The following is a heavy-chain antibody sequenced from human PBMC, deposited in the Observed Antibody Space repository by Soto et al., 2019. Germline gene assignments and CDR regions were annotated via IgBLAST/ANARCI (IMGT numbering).Heavy chain of an antibody. CDR3: AHRLPGPSGYDV. Sequence: QITLKESGPTLVKPTQTLTLTCTFSGFSLTSGVVGVGWIRQPPGEALEWLALIYWNDEQYYNPSLRNRLTITRDNSKNQVVLTMTNMDPVDTATYYCAHRLPGPSGYDVWGQGTTVNVSS. V-gene: IGHV2-5*01. J-gene: IGHJ6*02. D-gene: IGHD6-13*01. CDR2: IYWNDEQ. CDR1: GFSLTSGVVG.